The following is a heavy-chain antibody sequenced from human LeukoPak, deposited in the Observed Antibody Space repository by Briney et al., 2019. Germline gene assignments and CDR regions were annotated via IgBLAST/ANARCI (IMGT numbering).Heavy chain of an antibody. J-gene: IGHJ6*02. CDR3: ASVRRRGVRGVRDYYYYYGMDV. Sequence: SETLSLTCAVYGGSFSGYYWSWIRQPPGKGLEWIGEINHRGSTNYNPSLKSRVTISVDTSKNQFSLKLSSVTAADTAVYYCASVRRRGVRGVRDYYYYYGMDVWGQGTTVTVSS. D-gene: IGHD3-10*01. CDR2: INHRGST. CDR1: GGSFSGYY. V-gene: IGHV4-34*01.